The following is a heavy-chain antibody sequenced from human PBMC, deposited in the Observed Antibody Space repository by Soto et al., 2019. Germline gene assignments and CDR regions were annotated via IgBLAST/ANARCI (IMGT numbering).Heavy chain of an antibody. CDR2: IIPIFGTA. J-gene: IGHJ3*02. Sequence: GASVKVSCKASGGTFSSYAINWVRQAPGQGLEWMGGIIPIFGTANYAQKFQGRVTITADESPSTAYMELSSLRSEDTAVYYCARVITMIVVVITYDAFDIWGQGTMVTVSS. CDR1: GGTFSSYA. D-gene: IGHD3-22*01. V-gene: IGHV1-69*13. CDR3: ARVITMIVVVITYDAFDI.